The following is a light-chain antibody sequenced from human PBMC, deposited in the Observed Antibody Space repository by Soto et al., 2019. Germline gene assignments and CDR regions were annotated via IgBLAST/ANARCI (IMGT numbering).Light chain of an antibody. J-gene: IGKJ5*01. CDR2: AAS. CDR3: QHLNNYPPT. Sequence: IQVTQSPSSLSASVGDRVTITCRASQGFSSFLAWYQQKPGKAPKLLIYAASTLQSGVPSRFSGSGSGTDFTLIISSLQPEDIATYYCQHLNNYPPTFGQGTRLEI. CDR1: QGFSSF. V-gene: IGKV1-9*01.